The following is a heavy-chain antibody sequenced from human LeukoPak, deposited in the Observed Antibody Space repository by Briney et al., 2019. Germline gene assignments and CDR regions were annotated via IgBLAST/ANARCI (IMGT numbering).Heavy chain of an antibody. CDR3: ARVVQGYCSGGSCYSRGNWFDP. CDR1: GFTFSSYS. J-gene: IGHJ5*02. Sequence: GGSLRLSCAASGFTFSSYSMNWVRQAPGKGLEWVSYISSSSSTIYYADSVKGRFTISRHNSKNTLYLQMNSLRAEDTAVYYCARVVQGYCSGGSCYSRGNWFDPWGQGTLVTVSS. D-gene: IGHD2-15*01. V-gene: IGHV3-48*01. CDR2: ISSSSSTI.